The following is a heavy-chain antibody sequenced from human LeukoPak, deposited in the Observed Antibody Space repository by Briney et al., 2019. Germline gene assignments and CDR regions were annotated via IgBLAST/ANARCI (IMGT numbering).Heavy chain of an antibody. CDR2: ISSSGSTI. V-gene: IGHV3-11*01. CDR1: GFTFSDYY. Sequence: GGSLRLSCAASGFTFSDYYMSWIRQAPGKGLEWVSYISSSGSTIYYADSVKGRFTISRDNAKNSLYLQMNSLRAEDTAVYYCASTHLGYCSSASCQNDYWGQGTLVTVYS. J-gene: IGHJ4*02. D-gene: IGHD2-2*01. CDR3: ASTHLGYCSSASCQNDY.